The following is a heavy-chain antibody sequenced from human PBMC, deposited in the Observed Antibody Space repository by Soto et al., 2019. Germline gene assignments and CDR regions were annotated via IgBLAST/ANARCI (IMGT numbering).Heavy chain of an antibody. CDR2: IYYSGST. CDR3: AREDSSSWGGYYGMDV. V-gene: IGHV4-59*01. Sequence: SETLSLTCTVSGGSISSYYWSWIRQPPGKGLEWIGYIYYSGSTNYNPSLKSRVTISVDTSKNQFSLKLSSVTAADTAVYYCAREDSSSWGGYYGMDVWGQGTTVTVSS. CDR1: GGSISSYY. D-gene: IGHD6-6*01. J-gene: IGHJ6*02.